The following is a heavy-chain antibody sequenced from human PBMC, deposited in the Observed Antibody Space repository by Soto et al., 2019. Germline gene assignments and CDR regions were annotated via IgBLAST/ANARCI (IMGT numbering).Heavy chain of an antibody. J-gene: IGHJ3*02. CDR2: IYYSGST. CDR3: ARQSYYDSSGEDAFDI. Sequence: SETLSLTCTVSGGSISSSSYYWGWIRQPPGKGLEWIGSIYYSGSTYYNPSLKSRVTISVDTSKNQFSLKLSSVTAADTAVYYCARQSYYDSSGEDAFDIWGQGTMVTVSS. CDR1: GGSISSSSYY. V-gene: IGHV4-39*01. D-gene: IGHD3-22*01.